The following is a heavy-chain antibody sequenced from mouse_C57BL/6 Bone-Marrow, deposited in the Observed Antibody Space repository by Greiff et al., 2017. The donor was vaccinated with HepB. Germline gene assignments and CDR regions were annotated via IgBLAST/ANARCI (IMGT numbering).Heavy chain of an antibody. V-gene: IGHV2-9-1*01. D-gene: IGHD2-4*01. CDR3: ARNLIYYDYDGGYFDY. CDR1: GFSLTSHA. J-gene: IGHJ2*01. CDR2: IWTGGGT. Sequence: VKLVESGPGLVAPSQSLSITCTVSGFSLTSHAISWVRQPPGKGLEWLGVIWTGGGTNYNSALKSRLSISKDNSKSQVFLKMNSLQTDDTARYYCARNLIYYDYDGGYFDYWGQGTTLTVSS.